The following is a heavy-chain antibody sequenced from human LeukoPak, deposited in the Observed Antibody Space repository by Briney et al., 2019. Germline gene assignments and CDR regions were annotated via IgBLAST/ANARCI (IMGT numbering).Heavy chain of an antibody. D-gene: IGHD3-3*01. CDR3: ARGVGLRSDFDI. J-gene: IGHJ3*02. V-gene: IGHV4-34*01. Sequence: PSETLSLTCAVYGGSFSGYYWRWIRQPPGKGREWIGEINHSGRTNYNPSLKSRVTISVDTSKNQFSLKVSSVTAADTAVYYCARGVGLRSDFDIWGQGTMVTVSS. CDR1: GGSFSGYY. CDR2: INHSGRT.